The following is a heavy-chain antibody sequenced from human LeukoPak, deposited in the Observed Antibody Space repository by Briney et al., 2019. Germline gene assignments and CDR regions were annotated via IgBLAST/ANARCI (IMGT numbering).Heavy chain of an antibody. D-gene: IGHD2-21*02. CDR1: DGSFSGYY. CDR3: ARGGEKGEAEVRSVVTAKECAFDI. V-gene: IGHV4-34*01. Sequence: PSETLSLTCAVYDGSFSGYYWSWIRQPPGKGLEWIGEINHSGSTNYNPSPKSRVTISVDTSKNQFSLKLSSVTAADTAVYYCARGGEKGEAEVRSVVTAKECAFDIWGQGTMVTVSS. CDR2: INHSGST. J-gene: IGHJ3*02.